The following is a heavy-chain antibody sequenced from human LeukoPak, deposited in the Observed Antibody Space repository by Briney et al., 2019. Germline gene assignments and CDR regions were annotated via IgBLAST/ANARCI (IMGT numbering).Heavy chain of an antibody. D-gene: IGHD3-22*01. Sequence: GRSLRLSCAASGFTFSSYGMHWVRQAPGKGLEWVAALSHDGNNEFYADSVKGRFTISRDNPKSTLYLQMNSLRAGDTATFYCAKDNYYGSSAVIDYWGQGALVTVSS. CDR3: AKDNYYGSSAVIDY. V-gene: IGHV3-30*18. CDR2: LSHDGNNE. CDR1: GFTFSSYG. J-gene: IGHJ4*02.